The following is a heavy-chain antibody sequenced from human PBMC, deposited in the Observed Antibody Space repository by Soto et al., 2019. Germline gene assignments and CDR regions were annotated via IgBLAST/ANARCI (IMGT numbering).Heavy chain of an antibody. CDR2: MFASGSS. CDR3: AREGFDHRPDY. V-gene: IGHV4-4*02. Sequence: PSETLSLTCAVSGDSISSPNWWSWYRQTPGKGLELIGEMFASGSSNYNPSLNGQVTISLDTSKNHFFLKLTSLTAADTAIYYCAREGFDHRPDYWGQGIPVTVSS. J-gene: IGHJ4*02. CDR1: GDSISSPNW.